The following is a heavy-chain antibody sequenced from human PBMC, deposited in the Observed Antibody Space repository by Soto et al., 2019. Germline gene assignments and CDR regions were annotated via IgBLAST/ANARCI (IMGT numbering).Heavy chain of an antibody. CDR1: GYTFTSYY. CDR2: INPSGGST. V-gene: IGHV1-46*01. Sequence: ASVNLSCKASGYTFTSYYMHWVRQAPGQGLEWMGIINPSGGSTSYAQKFQGRVTMTRDTSTSTVYMELSSLRSEDTAVYYCARDLGSSSLYYYGTEVWGNGTPVSVSA. J-gene: IGHJ6*04. D-gene: IGHD6-6*01. CDR3: ARDLGSSSLYYYGTEV.